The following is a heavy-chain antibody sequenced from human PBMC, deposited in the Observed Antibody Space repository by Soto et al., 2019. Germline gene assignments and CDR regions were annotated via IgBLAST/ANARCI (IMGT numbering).Heavy chain of an antibody. Sequence: SETLSLTCAISGDSIGNFYWSWIRQPAGKGLESLGRLSASGRTNYSPSLQSRVTMSLDRSKNRFSLRLTSVSAADTAAYFCARGMGRYFDIWGRGTLVTVSS. J-gene: IGHJ2*01. CDR2: LSASGRT. D-gene: IGHD2-8*01. V-gene: IGHV4-4*07. CDR1: GDSIGNFY. CDR3: ARGMGRYFDI.